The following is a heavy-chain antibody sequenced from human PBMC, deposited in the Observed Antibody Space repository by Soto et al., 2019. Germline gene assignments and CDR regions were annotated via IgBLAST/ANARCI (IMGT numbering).Heavy chain of an antibody. CDR2: IYYSGST. V-gene: IGHV4-59*01. D-gene: IGHD1-1*01. CDR1: GGSSSSYY. CDR3: ASTDDGFEQQYMEV. J-gene: IGHJ6*03. Sequence: SETLSLTCAVSGGSSSSYYWSWIRQPPGKGLEWIGYIYYSGSTNYNPSLKSRVTISVDTSKNQFSLKLSSVTAADAAVYYCASTDDGFEQQYMEVWGKGTTVTVSS.